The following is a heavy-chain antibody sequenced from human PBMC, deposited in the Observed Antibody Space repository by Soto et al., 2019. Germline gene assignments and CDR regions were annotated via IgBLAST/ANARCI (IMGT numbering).Heavy chain of an antibody. Sequence: SETLSLTCTVSCGSITGYYWSWIRQPPGKGLEWIAYIYYSGSTNYNPSLKSRVTISVDTSKTEFSLKLHSVTTADTAVYYCARFSGWYSAFDYWGQGTPVTVSS. V-gene: IGHV4-59*01. CDR3: ARFSGWYSAFDY. D-gene: IGHD6-19*01. J-gene: IGHJ4*02. CDR1: CGSITGYY. CDR2: IYYSGST.